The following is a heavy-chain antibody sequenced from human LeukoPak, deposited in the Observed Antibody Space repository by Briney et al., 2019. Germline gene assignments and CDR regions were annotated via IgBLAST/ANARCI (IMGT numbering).Heavy chain of an antibody. V-gene: IGHV3-53*01. CDR1: GFTVSSNY. Sequence: GGSLRLSCAASGFTVSSNYMSWVRQAPGKGLEWVSVIYSGGSTYYADSVKGRFTISRDNSKNTLYLQMNSLRAEDTAVYYCARERGGTAAGYFDYWGQGTLVTVSS. CDR2: IYSGGST. D-gene: IGHD6-13*01. CDR3: ARERGGTAAGYFDY. J-gene: IGHJ4*02.